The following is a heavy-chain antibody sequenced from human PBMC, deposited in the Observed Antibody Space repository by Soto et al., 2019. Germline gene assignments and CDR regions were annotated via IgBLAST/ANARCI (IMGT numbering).Heavy chain of an antibody. CDR1: GYTFSNYC. V-gene: IGHV1-18*01. Sequence: ASVKVSCKSSGYTFSNYCITWVLQAPGQPLEWLGWISLYSDGTNYAQKFQGRVSMATDTSTTTAYMELRSLRSDDTAVYYCARVVPGAEAWFGPWGQGTLVTVSS. CDR2: ISLYSDGT. J-gene: IGHJ5*02. CDR3: ARVVPGAEAWFGP. D-gene: IGHD2-2*01.